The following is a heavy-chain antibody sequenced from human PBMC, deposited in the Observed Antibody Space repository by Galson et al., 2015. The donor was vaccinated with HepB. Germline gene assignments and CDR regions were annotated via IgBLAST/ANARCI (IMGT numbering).Heavy chain of an antibody. CDR3: ARVIEGS. CDR2: ISSSSTI. V-gene: IGHV3-48*01. CDR1: GFTFSSYS. D-gene: IGHD1-26*01. J-gene: IGHJ5*02. Sequence: SLRLSCAASGFTFSSYSMNWVRQAPGKGLEWVSYISSSSTIYYADSVKGRFTISRDNAKNSLYLQMNSLRAEDTAVYYCARVIEGSWGQGTLVTVSS.